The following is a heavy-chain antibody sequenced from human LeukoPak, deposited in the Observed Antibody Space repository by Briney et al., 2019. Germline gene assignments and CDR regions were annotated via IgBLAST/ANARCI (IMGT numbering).Heavy chain of an antibody. Sequence: GGSLRLSCAASGFIVSGYGMHWARQAPGKGLECVAVISYDGSNKFYADSVKGRFTISRDNSKNTLYLQMNSLRAEDTAVYYCAKLGYSSGWYDFQIDAFDFWGQGTMVTVSS. D-gene: IGHD6-19*01. CDR2: ISYDGSNK. J-gene: IGHJ3*01. CDR3: AKLGYSSGWYDFQIDAFDF. CDR1: GFIVSGYG. V-gene: IGHV3-30*18.